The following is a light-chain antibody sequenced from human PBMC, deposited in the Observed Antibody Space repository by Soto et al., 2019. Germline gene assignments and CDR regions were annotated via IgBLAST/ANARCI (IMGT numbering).Light chain of an antibody. CDR3: QKSYGIPWK. CDR1: QYISSY. Sequence: DIQLTHSPSSLSATVLYIVNITFRASQYISSYLNWYSQKPGKAPNLLIYAASTLQSGVPSRFSGSGSGTDFTLTISSLQPEDIATYYCQKSYGIPWKFGQGTKVDIK. CDR2: AAS. V-gene: IGKV1-39*01. J-gene: IGKJ1*01.